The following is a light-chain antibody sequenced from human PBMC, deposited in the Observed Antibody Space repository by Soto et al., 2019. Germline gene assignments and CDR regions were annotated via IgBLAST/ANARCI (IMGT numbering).Light chain of an antibody. CDR3: SSYTSSGTLYV. J-gene: IGLJ1*01. V-gene: IGLV2-14*01. Sequence: QSVLTQPASVSGSAGQSITISCTGTSSDVGGYNYVSWYQHHPGKAPKFLIYEVSNRPSGVSNRFSGSKSGNTASLTISGLQAEDEADYYCSSYTSSGTLYVFGTGTKVTVL. CDR2: EVS. CDR1: SSDVGGYNY.